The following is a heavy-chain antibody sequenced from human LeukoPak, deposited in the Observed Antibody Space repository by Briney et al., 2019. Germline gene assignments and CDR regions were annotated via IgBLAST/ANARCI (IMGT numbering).Heavy chain of an antibody. CDR3: ARDQPPFDP. V-gene: IGHV1-69*04. CDR1: GGTFSSYA. J-gene: IGHJ5*02. Sequence: SVKVSCKASGGTFSSYAISWVRQAPGQGLEWMGRIIPILGIANYAQKFQGRVTITADKPTSTAYMELSSLRSEDTAVYYCARDQPPFDPWGQGTLVNVSS. CDR2: IIPILGIA.